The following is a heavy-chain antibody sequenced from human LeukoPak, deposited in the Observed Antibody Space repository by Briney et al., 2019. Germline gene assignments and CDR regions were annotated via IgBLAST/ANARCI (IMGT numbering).Heavy chain of an antibody. CDR2: INPNSGGT. CDR3: ARGGNYYDSSGPIDY. CDR1: GYTFTGYY. V-gene: IGHV1-2*04. Sequence: ASVKVSCKASGYTFTGYYMHWVRQAPGQGLEWMGWINPNSGGTNYAQKFQGWVTMTRDTSISTAYMELSRLRSDDTAVYYCARGGNYYDSSGPIDYWGQGTLVTVSS. J-gene: IGHJ4*02. D-gene: IGHD3-22*01.